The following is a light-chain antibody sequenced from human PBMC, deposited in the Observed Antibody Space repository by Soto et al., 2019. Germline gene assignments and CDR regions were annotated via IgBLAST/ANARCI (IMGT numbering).Light chain of an antibody. CDR3: QQSYSTLT. CDR2: AAS. J-gene: IGKJ3*01. CDR1: QSLSTD. V-gene: IGKV1-39*01. Sequence: DIQMTQSPSSLSASVGDRVTITCRASQSLSTDLNWYQQKPGKAPKLLIYAASSLQSGLPSRFSGSGSGTEFTLTISSLQPEDFATYYCQQSYSTLTFGPGTKVDIK.